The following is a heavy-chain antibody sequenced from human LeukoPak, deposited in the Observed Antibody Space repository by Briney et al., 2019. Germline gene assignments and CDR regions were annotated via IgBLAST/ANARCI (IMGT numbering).Heavy chain of an antibody. V-gene: IGHV4-34*01. CDR3: ARSVGLDICDY. J-gene: IGHJ4*02. D-gene: IGHD3/OR15-3a*01. Sequence: PSETLSLTCAVYGGSFSGYYWSWIRQPPGKGLEWIGEINHSGSTNYNPSLKSRVTISVDTSKNQFSLKLSSVTAADTAVYYCARSVGLDICDYWGQGTLVSVSS. CDR1: GGSFSGYY. CDR2: INHSGST.